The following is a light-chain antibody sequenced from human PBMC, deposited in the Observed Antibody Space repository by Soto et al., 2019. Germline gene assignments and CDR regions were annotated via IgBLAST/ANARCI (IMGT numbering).Light chain of an antibody. Sequence: ETVLTQSPGTVSLSPGERVTPSCPTSQSVRSNYLAWYQQKPGQAPRLLIYGVFSMATGIPDRFSGSGSGTDFTLTISGLQPDDSAVYYCQHYDGSPRTFGQGTKLEI. CDR2: GVF. CDR3: QHYDGSPRT. CDR1: QSVRSNY. J-gene: IGKJ2*01. V-gene: IGKV3-20*01.